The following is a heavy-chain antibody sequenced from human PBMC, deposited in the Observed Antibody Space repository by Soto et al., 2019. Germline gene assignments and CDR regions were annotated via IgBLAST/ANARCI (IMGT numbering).Heavy chain of an antibody. V-gene: IGHV3-23*01. CDR3: QGINRIIEPNGQRPY. D-gene: IGHD2-8*01. Sequence: EVQLLESGGGLVQPGGSLRLSCAASGFTFSSYSMSWVRQPPGKGLEWVSAISGDSHSIYYADSVKGRFTITRDNSKNTLYLQMNRLRAEDTARYYCQGINRIIEPNGQRPYWGQGTLFTVSS. CDR2: ISGDSHSI. J-gene: IGHJ4*01. CDR1: GFTFSSYS.